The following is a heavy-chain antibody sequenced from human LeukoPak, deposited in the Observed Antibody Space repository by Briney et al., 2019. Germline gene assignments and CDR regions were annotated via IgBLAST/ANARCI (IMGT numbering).Heavy chain of an antibody. J-gene: IGHJ4*02. CDR1: GYTFTGYY. Sequence: GASVKVSCKTSGYTFTGYYMHWVRQAPRQGLEWMGWINPNTGGTNYAQKFQGRVTMTSDMSISTAYMELSSLRSDDTAVYYCARAPMIVVVFPPRLDFWGQGTLVTVSS. CDR3: ARAPMIVVVFPPRLDF. D-gene: IGHD3-22*01. V-gene: IGHV1-2*02. CDR2: INPNTGGT.